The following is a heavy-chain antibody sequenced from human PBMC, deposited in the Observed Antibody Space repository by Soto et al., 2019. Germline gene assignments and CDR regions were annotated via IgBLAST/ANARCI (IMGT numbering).Heavy chain of an antibody. V-gene: IGHV3-15*01. D-gene: IGHD6-19*01. CDR3: TTDFFVYVAAFDY. CDR1: GFTFSNAW. Sequence: GGSLRLSCAASGFTFSNAWMSWVRQAPGKGLEWVGRIKSKTDGGTTDYAAPVKGRFTISRDDSKNTLYLQMNSLKTEDTAVYYCTTDFFVYVAAFDYWGQGTLVTVSS. CDR2: IKSKTDGGTT. J-gene: IGHJ4*02.